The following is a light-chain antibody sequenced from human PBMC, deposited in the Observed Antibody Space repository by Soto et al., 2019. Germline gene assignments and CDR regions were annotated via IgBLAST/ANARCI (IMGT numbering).Light chain of an antibody. CDR1: RSIKSW. V-gene: IGKV1-5*03. CDR2: KAS. J-gene: IGKJ1*01. CDR3: QQYTMYAA. Sequence: DIQMTQSPSTLSASVGDTVTITCRASRSIKSWLAWYQQKPGQAPKLLISKASSLENGVPARFSGSGSGTEFTLTISSLQPDDFGTYYCQQYTMYAAFGQGTKVDTK.